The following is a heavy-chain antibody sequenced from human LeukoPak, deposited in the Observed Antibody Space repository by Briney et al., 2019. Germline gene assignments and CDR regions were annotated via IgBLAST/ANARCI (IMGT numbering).Heavy chain of an antibody. Sequence: GGSLRPSCAASGFTFSSYGMHWVRQAPGKGLEWVAFIRYDGSNKYYADSVKGRFTISRDNSKNTLYLQMNSLRAEDTAVYYCAKPTSVFWSGYQYWGQGTLVTVSS. CDR3: AKPTSVFWSGYQY. CDR2: IRYDGSNK. J-gene: IGHJ4*02. D-gene: IGHD3-3*01. CDR1: GFTFSSYG. V-gene: IGHV3-30*02.